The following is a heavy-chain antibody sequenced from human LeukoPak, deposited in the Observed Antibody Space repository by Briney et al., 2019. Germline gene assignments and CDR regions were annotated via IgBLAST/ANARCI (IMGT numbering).Heavy chain of an antibody. V-gene: IGHV4-38-2*01. CDR1: GYSISSGYY. D-gene: IGHD1-14*01. CDR3: ASTPTVYYYMDV. J-gene: IGHJ6*03. Sequence: SETLSLTCAVSGYSISSGYYWGWIRQPPGKGLEWIGSIYHSGNTYYNPSLKSRVTISVDTSKNQFPLKLSSVTAADTAMYYCASTPTVYYYMDVWGKGTTVTVSS. CDR2: IYHSGNT.